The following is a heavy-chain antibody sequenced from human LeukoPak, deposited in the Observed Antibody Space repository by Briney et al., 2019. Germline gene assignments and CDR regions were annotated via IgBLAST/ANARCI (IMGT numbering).Heavy chain of an antibody. CDR2: INHSGIT. V-gene: IGHV4-34*01. CDR3: ARVYKCWESVIVVPDYYYYYMGV. CDR1: GGSFSGYY. J-gene: IGHJ6*03. Sequence: SETLSLTCAVYGGSFSGYYWSWIRQPPGKGLEWIGEINHSGITNYNPSLKSRVTISVDTSKNQFSLKLSSVTAADTAVYYCARVYKCWESVIVVPDYYYYYMGVWGKGTTVTVSS. D-gene: IGHD3-22*01.